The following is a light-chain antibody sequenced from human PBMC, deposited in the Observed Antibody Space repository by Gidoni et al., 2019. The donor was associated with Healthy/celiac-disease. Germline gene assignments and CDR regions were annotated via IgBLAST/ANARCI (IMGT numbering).Light chain of an antibody. J-gene: IGKJ1*01. CDR3: QQYGSSLWT. V-gene: IGKV3-20*01. CDR1: QSVSSSY. CDR2: GAS. Sequence: EIVLTQSPGTLSLSPGERATLSCRASQSVSSSYLAWYQQKPGQAPRLLIYGASSRATGIPDRFSGSGSGTDFTLTISRLEPEDFAVYYCQQYGSSLWTLXXXTKVEIK.